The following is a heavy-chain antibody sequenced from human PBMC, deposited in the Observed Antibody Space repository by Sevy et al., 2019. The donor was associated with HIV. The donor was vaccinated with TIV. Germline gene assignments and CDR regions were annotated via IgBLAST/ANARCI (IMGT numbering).Heavy chain of an antibody. CDR3: ARDPHEIMLSGSYYLY. CDR1: GFIFSYYG. J-gene: IGHJ4*02. V-gene: IGHV3-33*01. Sequence: GGSLRLSCAASGFIFSYYGMHWVRQAPGKGLEWVAVIWYDGSNTIYADSVKGRFTISRDKSKNILYLQMNSLRDEDTAVYYCARDPHEIMLSGSYYLYWGQGTRVTVSS. D-gene: IGHD1-26*01. CDR2: IWYDGSNT.